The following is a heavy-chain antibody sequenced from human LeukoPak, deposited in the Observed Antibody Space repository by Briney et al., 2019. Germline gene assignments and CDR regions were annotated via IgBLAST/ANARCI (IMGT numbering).Heavy chain of an antibody. CDR1: GYTFTGYY. CDR3: ARSSQLPRYNWFDP. Sequence: GASVKVSCKASGYTFTGYYMHWVRQAPGQGLEWMGWIHPNSGGTNYAQKFQGRVTMTRDTSISTAYMELSRLRSDDTAVYYCARSSQLPRYNWFDPWGQGTLVTVSS. V-gene: IGHV1-2*02. D-gene: IGHD2-2*01. CDR2: IHPNSGGT. J-gene: IGHJ5*02.